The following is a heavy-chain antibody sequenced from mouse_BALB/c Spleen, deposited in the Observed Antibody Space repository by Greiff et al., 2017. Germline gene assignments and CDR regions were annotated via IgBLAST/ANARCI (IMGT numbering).Heavy chain of an antibody. Sequence: QVQLKESGPGLVAPSQSLSITCTVSGFSLTSYDISWIRQPPGKGLEWLGVIWTGGGTNYNSAFMSRLSISKDNSKSQVFLKMNSLQTDDTAIYYCVRDKDWDFDYWGQGTTLTVSS. CDR3: VRDKDWDFDY. D-gene: IGHD4-1*01. CDR2: IWTGGGT. V-gene: IGHV2-9-2*01. CDR1: GFSLTSYD. J-gene: IGHJ2*01.